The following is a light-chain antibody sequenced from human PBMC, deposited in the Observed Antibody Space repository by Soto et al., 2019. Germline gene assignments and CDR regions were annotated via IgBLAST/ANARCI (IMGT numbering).Light chain of an antibody. CDR3: ATWDDSLNGFYV. V-gene: IGLV1-47*01. CDR2: RNN. CDR1: TSNIGSNY. Sequence: QCVLTHPPSASWTPGRWVTIACSGSTSNIGSNYVYWYQQLPGTAPKLLIYRNNQRPSGVPDRFSGSKSGTSASLAISGLRSDDEADYFRATWDDSLNGFYVFGTGTKVTVL. J-gene: IGLJ1*01.